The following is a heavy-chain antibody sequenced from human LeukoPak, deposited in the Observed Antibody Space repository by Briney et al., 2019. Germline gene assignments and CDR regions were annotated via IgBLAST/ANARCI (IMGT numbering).Heavy chain of an antibody. CDR3: ARDLRLDY. CDR2: IYYSGST. V-gene: IGHV4-30-4*07. Sequence: PSETLSLTCAVSGGSISSGGYSWSWIRQPPGKGLEWIGYIYYSGSTYYNPSLKSRVTISVDTSKNQFSLKLSSVTAADTAVYYCARDLRLDYWGQGTLVTVSS. CDR1: GGSISSGGYS. J-gene: IGHJ4*02.